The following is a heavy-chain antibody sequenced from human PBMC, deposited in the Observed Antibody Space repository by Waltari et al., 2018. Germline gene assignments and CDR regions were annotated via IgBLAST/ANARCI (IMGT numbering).Heavy chain of an antibody. D-gene: IGHD3-10*01. J-gene: IGHJ4*02. CDR2: INAGNGNT. Sequence: QLQLVQSGAEVKKPGASVKVSCKASGYTFTSYAMHWVRQAPGQRLEWMGWINAGNGNTKYSQKFQGRVTITRDTSASTAYMELSSLGSEDTAVYYCATPRGSGVFVYWGQGTLVTVSS. V-gene: IGHV1-3*01. CDR3: ATPRGSGVFVY. CDR1: GYTFTSYA.